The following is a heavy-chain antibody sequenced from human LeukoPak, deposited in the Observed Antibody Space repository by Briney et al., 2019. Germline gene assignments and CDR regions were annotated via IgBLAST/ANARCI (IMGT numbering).Heavy chain of an antibody. CDR3: ARGYYYDSSGYGPMLPYYYYYMDV. J-gene: IGHJ6*03. D-gene: IGHD3-22*01. Sequence: PSETLSLTCTVSGGSISSYYWSWIRQPRGKELEWIGYIYYSGSTNYNPSLKSRVTISVDTSKNQFSLKLSSVTAADTAVYYCARGYYYDSSGYGPMLPYYYYYMDVWGKGTTVTVSS. CDR2: IYYSGST. V-gene: IGHV4-59*01. CDR1: GGSISSYY.